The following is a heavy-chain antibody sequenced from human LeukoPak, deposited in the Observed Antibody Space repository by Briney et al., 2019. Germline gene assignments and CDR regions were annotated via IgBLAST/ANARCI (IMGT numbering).Heavy chain of an antibody. CDR1: GFTFSSYA. D-gene: IGHD2/OR15-2a*01. Sequence: GGSLRLSCAASGFTFSSYAMHWVRQAPGKGLEWLAVISYDGSNKYYADSVKGRFTISRDNSKNTLYLQMNSLRAEDTAVYYCAREEYYFDYWGQGTLVTVSS. V-gene: IGHV3-30*04. J-gene: IGHJ4*02. CDR3: AREEYYFDY. CDR2: ISYDGSNK.